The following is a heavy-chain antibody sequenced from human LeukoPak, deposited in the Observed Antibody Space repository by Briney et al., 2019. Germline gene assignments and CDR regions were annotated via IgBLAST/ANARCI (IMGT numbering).Heavy chain of an antibody. Sequence: ASVKVSCKASGYTFTSYGISWVRQAPGQGLEWMGWISAYNGNTNYAQKLQGRVTMTTDTSTSTAYMELRSLRSDDTALYYCAKDHYYDSSGSFDYWGQGTLVTVSS. CDR2: ISAYNGNT. J-gene: IGHJ4*02. CDR3: AKDHYYDSSGSFDY. V-gene: IGHV1-18*01. CDR1: GYTFTSYG. D-gene: IGHD3-22*01.